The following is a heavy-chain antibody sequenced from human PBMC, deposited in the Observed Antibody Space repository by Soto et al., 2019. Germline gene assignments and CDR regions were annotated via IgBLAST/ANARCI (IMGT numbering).Heavy chain of an antibody. V-gene: IGHV5-51*01. D-gene: IGHD7-27*01. J-gene: IGHJ4*02. CDR2: IYPGDSDT. CDR1: GYSFTSYW. CDR3: ARLSHPGWGVTGRDYNDY. Sequence: PGESLKISCKGSGYSFTSYWIGWVRQMPGKGLEWMGIIYPGDSDTRYSPSFQGQVTISADKPISTAYLQWSSLKASDTAMYYCARLSHPGWGVTGRDYNDYWGQGTLVTVSS.